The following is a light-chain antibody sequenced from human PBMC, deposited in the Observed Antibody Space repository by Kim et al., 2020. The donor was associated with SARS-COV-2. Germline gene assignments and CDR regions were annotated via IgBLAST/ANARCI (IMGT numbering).Light chain of an antibody. Sequence: SVSPGQTASITCSGDKLVDKYACWYQQKPGQSPVLVIYQDSKRPSGIPERFSGSNSGNTATLTISGTQAMDEADYYCQAWDSSTYVFGTGTKVTVL. J-gene: IGLJ1*01. CDR1: KLVDKY. CDR2: QDS. CDR3: QAWDSSTYV. V-gene: IGLV3-1*01.